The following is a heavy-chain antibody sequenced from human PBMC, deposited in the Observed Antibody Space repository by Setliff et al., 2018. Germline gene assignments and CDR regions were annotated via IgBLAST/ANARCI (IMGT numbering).Heavy chain of an antibody. D-gene: IGHD3-22*01. CDR2: IWNDGRNK. J-gene: IGHJ6*03. CDR1: GFTFSSYA. Sequence: PGGSLRLSCAASGFTFSSYAMHWVRQAPGKGLEWVAVIWNDGRNKFYADSVYGRFTVSRDNSKNTLYLQMNSLRAEDTAVYYCATNPPKGPSGGYYYDDPYYYYMDVWGKGTTVTVSS. V-gene: IGHV3-33*01. CDR3: ATNPPKGPSGGYYYDDPYYYYMDV.